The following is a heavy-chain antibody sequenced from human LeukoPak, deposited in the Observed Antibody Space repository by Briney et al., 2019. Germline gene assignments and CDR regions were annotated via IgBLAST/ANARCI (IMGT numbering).Heavy chain of an antibody. Sequence: GGSLRLSCAASGFTFSSYSMNWVRQAPGKGLEWVSYISSSSSTIYYADSVKGRFTISRDNAKNSLYLQMNSLRAEDTAVYYCARSLRLGELSLTDFDYWGQGTLVTVSS. CDR1: GFTFSSYS. J-gene: IGHJ4*02. D-gene: IGHD3-16*02. V-gene: IGHV3-48*01. CDR3: ARSLRLGELSLTDFDY. CDR2: ISSSSSTI.